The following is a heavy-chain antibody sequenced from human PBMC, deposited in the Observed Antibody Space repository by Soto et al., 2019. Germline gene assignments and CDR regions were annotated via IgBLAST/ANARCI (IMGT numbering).Heavy chain of an antibody. CDR3: GRLSSWYRLDY. V-gene: IGHV4-39*01. J-gene: IGHJ4*02. CDR2: IYYSGST. CDR1: GGSISSSSYY. D-gene: IGHD6-13*01. Sequence: QLQLQESGPGLVKPSETLSLTCTVSGGSISSSSYYWGWIRQPPGKGLEWIGSIYYSGSTYYNPSLKSRVPLSVATSKSQLSLTLSSVTAADTAVYYWGRLSSWYRLDYWGQGTLVTVSS.